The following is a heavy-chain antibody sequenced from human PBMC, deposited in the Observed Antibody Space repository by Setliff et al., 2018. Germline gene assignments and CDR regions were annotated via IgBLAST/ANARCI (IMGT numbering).Heavy chain of an antibody. CDR3: AREGVDTRSSTDYRYYMDV. CDR1: GGTFSNYG. J-gene: IGHJ6*03. V-gene: IGHV1-69*05. Sequence: SVKVSCKASGGTFSNYGVSWVRQAPGQGLEWMGGTIPLFGTTDYAQKFHGRVTIITDESTSTACMELSRLTSDDTAVYYCAREGVDTRSSTDYRYYMDVWGQGTTVTVSS. D-gene: IGHD2-15*01. CDR2: TIPLFGTT.